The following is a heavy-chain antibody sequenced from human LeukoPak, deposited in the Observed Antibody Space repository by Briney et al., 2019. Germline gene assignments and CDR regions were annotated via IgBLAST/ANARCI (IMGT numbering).Heavy chain of an antibody. J-gene: IGHJ5*02. CDR2: IYHSGST. Sequence: PSETLSLTCAVSGGSISSSNWWSWVRQPPGKGLEWIGEIYHSGSTNYNPSLKSRVTISVDTSKNQFSLKLSSVTAADTAVYYCARDEYYYGSGRPPHWFDPWGQGTLVTVSS. D-gene: IGHD3-10*01. V-gene: IGHV4-4*02. CDR3: ARDEYYYGSGRPPHWFDP. CDR1: GGSISSSNW.